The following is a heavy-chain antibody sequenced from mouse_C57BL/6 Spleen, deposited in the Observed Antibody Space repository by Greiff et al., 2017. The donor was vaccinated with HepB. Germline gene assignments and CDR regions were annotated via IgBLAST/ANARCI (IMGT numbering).Heavy chain of an antibody. V-gene: IGHV3-6*01. D-gene: IGHD2-4*01. CDR2: ISYDGSN. CDR1: GYSITSGYY. CDR3: ASDYDYPAWFAY. J-gene: IGHJ3*01. Sequence: DVQLQESGPGLVKPSQSLSLTCSVTGYSITSGYYWNWIRQFPGNKLEWMGYISYDGSNNYNPSLKNRISITRDTSKNQFFLKLNSVTTEDTATYYCASDYDYPAWFAYWGQGTLVTVSA.